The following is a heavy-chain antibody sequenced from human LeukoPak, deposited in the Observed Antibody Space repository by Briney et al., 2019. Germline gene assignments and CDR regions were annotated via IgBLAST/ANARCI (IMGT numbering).Heavy chain of an antibody. CDR2: INSDGSST. CDR1: GFAFSSYW. J-gene: IGHJ6*02. CDR3: ARELGNSPPYYDFWSGFPYYYYGMGV. V-gene: IGHV3-74*01. D-gene: IGHD3-3*01. Sequence: GGSLRLSCAASGFAFSSYWMHWVRQAPGKGLVWVSRINSDGSSTSYADSVKGRFTISRDNAKNTLYLQMNSLRAEDTAVYYCARELGNSPPYYDFWSGFPYYYYGMGVWGQGTTVTVSS.